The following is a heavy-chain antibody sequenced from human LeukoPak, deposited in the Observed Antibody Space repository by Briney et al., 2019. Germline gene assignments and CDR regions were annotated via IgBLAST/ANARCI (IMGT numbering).Heavy chain of an antibody. J-gene: IGHJ4*02. CDR1: GGTFSSYA. D-gene: IGHD3-9*01. CDR3: ARGPYYDILTGLDY. V-gene: IGHV1-69*01. CDR2: IIPIFATA. Sequence: SVKLSCKASGGTFSSYAISWVRQAPGQGLEWMGGIIPIFATANYAQKFQGRVTITADESTSTAYMELSSLRSEDTAVYYCARGPYYDILTGLDYWGQGTLVTVSS.